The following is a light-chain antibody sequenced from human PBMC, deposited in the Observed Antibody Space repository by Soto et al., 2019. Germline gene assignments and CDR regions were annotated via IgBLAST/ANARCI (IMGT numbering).Light chain of an antibody. CDR1: QSVSSSY. V-gene: IGKV3-20*01. CDR2: GAS. Sequence: EIVLTQSPGTLSLSPGERATLSCRASQSVSSSYLGWYQQTPGQAPRRLIYGASSKATGIPDRFSGSGSAXXXXXXXXXXXXXDXAVYYWQQYGSSPSAFGQGTKVEIK. J-gene: IGKJ1*01. CDR3: QQYGSSPSA.